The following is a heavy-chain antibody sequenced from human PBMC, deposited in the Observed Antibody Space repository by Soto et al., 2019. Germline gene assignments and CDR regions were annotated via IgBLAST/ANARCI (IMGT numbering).Heavy chain of an antibody. J-gene: IGHJ3*02. V-gene: IGHV3-11*06. Sequence: GGSLRLSCAASGFTFSDYYMSWIRQAPGKGLEWVSYISSSSSYTNYADSVKGRFTITRENANNSQYLQMNSLRAEDTAVDDCARRGMDDYGDYGDAFDIWGQGTMVTVSS. CDR2: ISSSSSYT. CDR1: GFTFSDYY. D-gene: IGHD4-17*01. CDR3: ARRGMDDYGDYGDAFDI.